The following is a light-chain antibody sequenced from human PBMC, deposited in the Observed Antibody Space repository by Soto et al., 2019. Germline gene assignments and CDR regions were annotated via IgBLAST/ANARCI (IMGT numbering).Light chain of an antibody. J-gene: IGKJ1*01. CDR2: DAS. Sequence: EIVLTQSPGTLSLSPGERATLSCRASQSVTNNYLDWFQQKPGRAPRLLIYDASIRADGIPDRFSGSGSETDFTLTISRLESEDSAVYYCQQCSFSPRTFGQGTKVDIK. CDR1: QSVTNNY. V-gene: IGKV3-20*01. CDR3: QQCSFSPRT.